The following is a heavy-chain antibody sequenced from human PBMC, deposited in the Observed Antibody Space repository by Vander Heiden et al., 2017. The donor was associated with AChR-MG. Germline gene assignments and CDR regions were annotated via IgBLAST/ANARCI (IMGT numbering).Heavy chain of an antibody. CDR1: GGPISTGGYS. Sequence: QLQLQESGSGLAKPSQTLSPPCAVSGGPISTGGYSWGWIRQPPGKGLEWIGYIYHSGSTYYNPSLKSRVTISVDRSKNQFSLKLSSVTAADTAVYYCARDSPREGFDYWGQGTLVTVSS. D-gene: IGHD1-26*01. CDR2: IYHSGST. CDR3: ARDSPREGFDY. J-gene: IGHJ4*02. V-gene: IGHV4-30-2*01.